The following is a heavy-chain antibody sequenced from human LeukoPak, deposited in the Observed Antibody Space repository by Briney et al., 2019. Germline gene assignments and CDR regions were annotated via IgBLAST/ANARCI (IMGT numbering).Heavy chain of an antibody. D-gene: IGHD2-21*02. CDR1: GFTFSSYG. V-gene: IGHV3-33*01. Sequence: GGSLRLSCAASGFTFSSYGMHWVRQAPGKGLEWVAGIWYDGSNKYYADSVKGRFTISRDNSKNTLYLQMNSLRAEDTAVYYCASEALAYCGGDCYGASVNWFDPWGQGTLVTVSS. J-gene: IGHJ5*02. CDR3: ASEALAYCGGDCYGASVNWFDP. CDR2: IWYDGSNK.